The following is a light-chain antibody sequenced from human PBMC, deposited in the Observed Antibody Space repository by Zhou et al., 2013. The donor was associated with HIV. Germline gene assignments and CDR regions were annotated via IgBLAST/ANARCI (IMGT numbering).Light chain of an antibody. CDR3: QQYDSSPS. Sequence: EIVLTQSPATLSSSPGERATLSCRASQSGTNSLAWYQQKPGQAPRLVIYDASTRATGIPDRFSGSGSGTDFTLTISRLEPEDFAVYFCQQYDSSPSFGPGTKVDIK. V-gene: IGKV3-20*01. J-gene: IGKJ3*01. CDR2: DAS. CDR1: QSGTNS.